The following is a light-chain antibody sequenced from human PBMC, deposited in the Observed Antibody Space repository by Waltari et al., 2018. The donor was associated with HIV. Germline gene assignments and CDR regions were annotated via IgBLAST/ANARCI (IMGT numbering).Light chain of an antibody. CDR3: QVWDGGSDPPGV. CDR2: DDS. J-gene: IGLJ3*02. CDR1: KIGDKS. Sequence: YVLTQPPSVSVAPGQTARMTCGGTKIGDKSVHWYQQRPGQAPVVVVYDDSDRPSGISERIAGSNSGNTATLIISRVEAGDEADYYCQVWDGGSDPPGVFGGGTRLTVL. V-gene: IGLV3-21*02.